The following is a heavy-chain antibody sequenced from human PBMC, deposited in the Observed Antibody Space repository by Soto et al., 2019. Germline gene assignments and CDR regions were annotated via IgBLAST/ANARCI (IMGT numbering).Heavy chain of an antibody. CDR3: AGEQQALEVEVCVY. J-gene: IGHJ4*02. D-gene: IGHD6-13*01. CDR1: GYTFTSHP. CDR2: INPGNGQA. V-gene: IGHV1-3*01. Sequence: QVQLVQSGAEVKKPGASVKISCKASGYTFTSHPIHWVRQAPGQRLEWMGWINPGNGQAEYSQEFQGSVTITRDSSASLVHMARRTRPAEDTAVYFWAGEQQALEVEVCVYLAQGALATVS.